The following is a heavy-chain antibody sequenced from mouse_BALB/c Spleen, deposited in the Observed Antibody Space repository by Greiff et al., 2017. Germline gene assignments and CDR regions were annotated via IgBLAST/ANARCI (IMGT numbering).Heavy chain of an antibody. D-gene: IGHD2-1*01. V-gene: IGHV2-9-2*01. J-gene: IGHJ3*01. Sequence: VQLVESGPGLVAPSQSLSITCTVSGFSLTSYDISWIRQPPGKGLEWLGVIWTGGGTNYNSAFMSRLSISKDNSKSQVFLKMNSLQTDDTAIYYCVSYYGNYGFAYWGQGTLVTVSA. CDR1: GFSLTSYD. CDR3: VSYYGNYGFAY. CDR2: IWTGGGT.